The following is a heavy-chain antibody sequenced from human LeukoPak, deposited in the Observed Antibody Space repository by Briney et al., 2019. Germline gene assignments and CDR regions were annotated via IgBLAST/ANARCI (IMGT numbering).Heavy chain of an antibody. Sequence: SETLSLTCAVYGGSFSGYYWSWIRQPPGKGLEWIGEINHSGSTNYNPSLKSRVTISVDTSKNQFSLKLSSVTAADTAVYYCARHGFLRYFDWSLDYWGQGTLVTVSS. V-gene: IGHV4-34*01. CDR2: INHSGST. CDR3: ARHGFLRYFDWSLDY. D-gene: IGHD3-9*01. J-gene: IGHJ4*02. CDR1: GGSFSGYY.